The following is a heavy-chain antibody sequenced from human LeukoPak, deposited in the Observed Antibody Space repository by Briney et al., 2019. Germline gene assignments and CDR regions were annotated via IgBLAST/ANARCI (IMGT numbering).Heavy chain of an antibody. Sequence: PSETLSLTCTVSGGSISSGDYYWSWIRQPPGKGLEWIGYIYYSGSTYYNPSLKSRVTISVDTSKNQFSLKLSSVTAADTAVYYCARQGQGWFGERVHDAFDIWGQGTMVTVSS. D-gene: IGHD3-10*01. J-gene: IGHJ3*02. CDR2: IYYSGST. V-gene: IGHV4-30-4*01. CDR1: GGSISSGDYY. CDR3: ARQGQGWFGERVHDAFDI.